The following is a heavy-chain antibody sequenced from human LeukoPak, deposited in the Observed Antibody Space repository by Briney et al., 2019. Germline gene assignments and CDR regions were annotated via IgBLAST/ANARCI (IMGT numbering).Heavy chain of an antibody. CDR2: IIPIFGTA. CDR3: ARGNGYCSSTSCYRLPFDY. CDR1: GGTFSSYA. J-gene: IGHJ4*02. V-gene: IGHV1-69*06. D-gene: IGHD2-2*01. Sequence: ASVKVSCKASGGTFSSYAISWVRQAPGQGLEWMGGIIPIFGTANYAQMFQGRVTITADKSTSTAYMELSSLRSEDTAVYYCARGNGYCSSTSCYRLPFDYWGQGTLVTVSS.